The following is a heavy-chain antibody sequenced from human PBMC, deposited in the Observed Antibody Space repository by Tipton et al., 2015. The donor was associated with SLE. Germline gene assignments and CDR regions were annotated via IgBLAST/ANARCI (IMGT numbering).Heavy chain of an antibody. J-gene: IGHJ4*02. D-gene: IGHD2-21*02. CDR2: VYPGDSKT. V-gene: IGHV5-51*03. Sequence: QLVQSGAEVKKPGESLRISCQVSGYSFTSYWIGWVRQMPGKGLEWMGVVYPGDSKTKYSPSFQGQVTISADKSIRTAYLQWRSLKASDTAIYYCARFGEFCSGGDCYSGPFDYWGQGTLVTVSS. CDR3: ARFGEFCSGGDCYSGPFDY. CDR1: GYSFTSYW.